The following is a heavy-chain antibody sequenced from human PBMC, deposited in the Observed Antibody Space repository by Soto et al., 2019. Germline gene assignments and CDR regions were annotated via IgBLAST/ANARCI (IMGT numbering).Heavy chain of an antibody. Sequence: PSGSLSLTSTVSGGSISSGDFDWSWIRQPPGRGLEWIGYISYSGSTYYNTSLKSRVTISVDTSKNQLSLKLNSVTAADTAVYYCARGGPTGGSYKYNWFDPWGQGTLVTVSS. CDR3: ARGGPTGGSYKYNWFDP. CDR1: GGSISSGDFD. J-gene: IGHJ5*02. CDR2: ISYSGST. V-gene: IGHV4-30-4*02. D-gene: IGHD2-15*01.